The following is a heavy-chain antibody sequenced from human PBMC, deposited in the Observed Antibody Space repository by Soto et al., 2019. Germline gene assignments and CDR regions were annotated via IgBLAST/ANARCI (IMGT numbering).Heavy chain of an antibody. CDR1: GGSISSGGYY. CDR2: IKQDGSEK. V-gene: IGHV3-7*01. CDR3: ARGCISTSCYYYGMDV. Sequence: PSETLSLTCTVSGGSISSGGYYWSWIRQHPGEGLEWVANIKQDGSEKYYVDSVKGRFTISRDNAKNSLYLQMNSLRAEDTAVYYCARGCISTSCYYYGMDVWGQGTTVTVSS. D-gene: IGHD2-2*01. J-gene: IGHJ6*02.